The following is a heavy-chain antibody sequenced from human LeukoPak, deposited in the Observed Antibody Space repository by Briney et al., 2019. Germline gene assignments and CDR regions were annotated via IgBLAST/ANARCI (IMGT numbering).Heavy chain of an antibody. CDR1: GFTFSSYN. J-gene: IGHJ4*02. D-gene: IGHD6-13*01. CDR3: ARDGTAVGINYDY. CDR2: ISSSSSYI. Sequence: GGSLRLSCAASGFTFSSYNMNWVRQAPGKGLEWVSSISSSSSYIYYADSVKGRFTIYRDNAKNSLYLQMNSLRAEDTAVYYCARDGTAVGINYDYWGQGTLVTVSS. V-gene: IGHV3-21*04.